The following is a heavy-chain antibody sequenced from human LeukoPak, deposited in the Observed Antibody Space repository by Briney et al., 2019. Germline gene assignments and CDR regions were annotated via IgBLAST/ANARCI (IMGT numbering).Heavy chain of an antibody. CDR1: GFTFTSSA. V-gene: IGHV1-58*01. CDR2: IVVGSGNT. Sequence: SVKVSCKASGFTFTSSAVQWVRQARGQRLEWIGWIVVGSGNTNYAQKFQERVTITRDMSTSTAYMEPSSLRSEDTAVYYCAASSYGDYYYYYGMDVWGQGTTVTVSS. D-gene: IGHD4-17*01. J-gene: IGHJ6*02. CDR3: AASSYGDYYYYYGMDV.